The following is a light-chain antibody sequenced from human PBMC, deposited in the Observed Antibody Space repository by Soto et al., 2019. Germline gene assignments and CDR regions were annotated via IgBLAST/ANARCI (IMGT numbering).Light chain of an antibody. CDR2: GAS. CDR1: QSVSSN. V-gene: IGKV3-15*01. J-gene: IGKJ1*01. CDR3: QQYKNWPRWT. Sequence: EIVMTQSPATPSVSPGERATLSCRASQSVSSNLAWYQQKPGQAPRLLIYGASTRATGIPARFSGSGSGTEFTLTISSLQSEAFAVYYCQQYKNWPRWTFGQGTKVEIK.